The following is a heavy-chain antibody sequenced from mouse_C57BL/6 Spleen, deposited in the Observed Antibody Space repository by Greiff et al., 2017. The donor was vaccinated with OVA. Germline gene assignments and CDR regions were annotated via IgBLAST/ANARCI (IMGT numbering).Heavy chain of an antibody. V-gene: IGHV1-82*01. CDR3: ARNPVDWYFDV. J-gene: IGHJ1*03. CDR1: GYAFSSSW. CDR2: IYPGDGDT. Sequence: VQLQQSGPELVKPGASVKISCKASGYAFSSSWMNWVKQGPGKGLEWIGRIYPGDGDTNYNGKFKGKATLTADKSSSTAYMQLSSLTSEDSAVYFCARNPVDWYFDVWGTGTTVTVSS.